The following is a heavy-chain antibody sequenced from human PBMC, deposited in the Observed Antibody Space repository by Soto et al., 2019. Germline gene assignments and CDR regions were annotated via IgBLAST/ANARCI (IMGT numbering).Heavy chain of an antibody. D-gene: IGHD5-12*01. J-gene: IGHJ4*02. CDR1: GGTFSSYT. V-gene: IGHV1-69*02. Sequence: QVQLVQSGAEVKKPGSSVKVSCKASGGTFSSYTISWVRQAPGQGLEWMGRIIPILGIANYAQKFQGRVTITADKSTSTAYMGLSSLRSEDTAVYYCARGDIVATLFDYWGQGTLVTVSS. CDR3: ARGDIVATLFDY. CDR2: IIPILGIA.